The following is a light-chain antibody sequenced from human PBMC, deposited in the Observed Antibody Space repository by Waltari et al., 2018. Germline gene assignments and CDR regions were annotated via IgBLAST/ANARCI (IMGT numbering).Light chain of an antibody. V-gene: IGLV3-21*04. Sequence: SYVLTQPPSVSVAPGQTARITCGGNDIGCTSVQWYQQKPGQAPVVVMSYDSDRPSGIPERFSGSNSGNTATLTITRVEAGDEADYYCQVWDRNPDHTEVFGGGTRVTVL. CDR3: QVWDRNPDHTEV. CDR1: DIGCTS. J-gene: IGLJ3*02. CDR2: YDS.